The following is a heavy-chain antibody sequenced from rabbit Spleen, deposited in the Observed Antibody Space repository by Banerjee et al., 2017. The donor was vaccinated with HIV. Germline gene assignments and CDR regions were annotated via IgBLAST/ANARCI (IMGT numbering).Heavy chain of an antibody. D-gene: IGHD3-3*01. CDR2: MNVVTGKA. V-gene: IGHV1S45*01. Sequence: QEKLEESGGGLVKPEGPLTITGKASGFPFSDKAVMCWVRQAPGKGLEWIACMNVVTGKAVYATWAKGRFTFSKTSSTTVTLQMTSLTVADPATYFCARVVGNNIYNLWGQGTLVTVS. J-gene: IGHJ4*01. CDR1: GFPFSDKAV. CDR3: ARVVGNNIYNL.